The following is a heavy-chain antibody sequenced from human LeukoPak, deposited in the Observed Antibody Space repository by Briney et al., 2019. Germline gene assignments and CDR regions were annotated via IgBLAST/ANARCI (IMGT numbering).Heavy chain of an antibody. CDR1: GFTFSDYY. CDR2: ISSSGSTI. Sequence: GGSLRLSCAASGFTFSDYYMSWIRQAPGKGLEWVSYISSSGSTIYYADSVKGRFTISRDNAKNSLYLQMNSLRAEDTAVYYCARPNRGVVPAAIWYYYYYMDVRGKGTTVTVSS. CDR3: ARPNRGVVPAAIWYYYYYMDV. V-gene: IGHV3-11*01. J-gene: IGHJ6*03. D-gene: IGHD2-2*02.